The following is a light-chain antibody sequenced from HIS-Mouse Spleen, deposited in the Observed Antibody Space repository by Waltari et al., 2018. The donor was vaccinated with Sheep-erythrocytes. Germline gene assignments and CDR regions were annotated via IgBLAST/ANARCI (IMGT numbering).Light chain of an antibody. J-gene: IGLJ3*02. Sequence: QSALTQPPSASGSPGQSVPISCTGTSRAVGGYNYVSWYQQHPGKAPKLMIYEVSKRPSGVPDRFSGSKSGNTASLTVSGLQAEDEADYYCCSYAGSSTPWVFGGGTKLTVL. CDR3: CSYAGSSTPWV. CDR1: SRAVGGYNY. CDR2: EVS. V-gene: IGLV2-8*01.